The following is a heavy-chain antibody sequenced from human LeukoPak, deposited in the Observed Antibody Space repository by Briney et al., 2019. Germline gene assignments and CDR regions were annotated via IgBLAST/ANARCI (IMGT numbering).Heavy chain of an antibody. J-gene: IGHJ4*02. CDR3: ARGRYSYGY. V-gene: IGHV4-34*01. CDR1: GGSFSGYY. D-gene: IGHD5-18*01. Sequence: PSETLCLTCAVYGGSFSGYYWSWIRQPPGKGLEWIGEINHSGSTNYNPSLKSRVTISVDTSKNQFSLKLSSVTAADTAVYYCARGRYSYGYWGQGTLVTVSS. CDR2: INHSGST.